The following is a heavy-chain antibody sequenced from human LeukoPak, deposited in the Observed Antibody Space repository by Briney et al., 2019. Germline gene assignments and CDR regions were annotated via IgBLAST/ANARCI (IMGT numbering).Heavy chain of an antibody. J-gene: IGHJ3*02. Sequence: SETLSLTCAVYGGSFSGYYWSWIRQPPGKGLEWIGEINHSGSTNYNPSLKSRVTISVDTSKNQFSLKLSSVTAADTAVYYCARVPGVVRGVIIYPESFGHDAFDIWGQGTMVTVSS. V-gene: IGHV4-34*01. CDR2: INHSGST. CDR3: ARVPGVVRGVIIYPESFGHDAFDI. CDR1: GGSFSGYY. D-gene: IGHD3-10*01.